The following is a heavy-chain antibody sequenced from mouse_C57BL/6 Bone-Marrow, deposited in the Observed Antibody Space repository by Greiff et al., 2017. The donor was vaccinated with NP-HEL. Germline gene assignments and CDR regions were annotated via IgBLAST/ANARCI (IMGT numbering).Heavy chain of an antibody. D-gene: IGHD1-1*01. CDR2: INPSSGYT. J-gene: IGHJ2*01. V-gene: IGHV1-7*01. CDR1: GYTFTSYW. Sequence: VQLQQSGAELAKPGASVKLSCKASGYTFTSYWLHWVKQRPGQGLEWIGYINPSSGYTKYNQKFKDKATLTADKSSSTAYMQLSSLTYEDAAVYYCAALITTAYYFDYWGQGTTLTVSS. CDR3: AALITTAYYFDY.